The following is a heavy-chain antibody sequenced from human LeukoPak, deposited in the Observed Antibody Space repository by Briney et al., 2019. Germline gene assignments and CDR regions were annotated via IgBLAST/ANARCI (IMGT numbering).Heavy chain of an antibody. Sequence: GASVKVSCKASGYTFTNNYIHWVRQAPGQGLEWMGIINTSGGNTNYAQKFQGRVTMTRDTSTSTVYMELSRLRSEETAVYYCARDYGDSEWYFDLWGRGTLVTVSS. V-gene: IGHV1-46*01. CDR2: INTSGGNT. CDR3: ARDYGDSEWYFDL. CDR1: GYTFTNNY. D-gene: IGHD4-17*01. J-gene: IGHJ2*01.